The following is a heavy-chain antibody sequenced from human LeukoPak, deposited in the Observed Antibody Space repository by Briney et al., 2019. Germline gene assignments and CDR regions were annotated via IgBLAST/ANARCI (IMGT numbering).Heavy chain of an antibody. D-gene: IGHD4-11*01. V-gene: IGHV3-30*03. CDR3: ARSNYGDY. CDR2: ISYDGSNK. CDR1: GFTFSSYG. J-gene: IGHJ4*02. Sequence: GGSLRLSCAASGFTFSSYGMHWVRQAPGKGLEWVAVISYDGSNKYYADSVKGRFTISRDNSKNTLYLQMNSLRAEDTAVYYCARSNYGDYWGQGTLATVSS.